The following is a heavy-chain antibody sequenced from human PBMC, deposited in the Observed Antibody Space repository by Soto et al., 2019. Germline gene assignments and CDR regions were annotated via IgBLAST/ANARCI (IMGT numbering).Heavy chain of an antibody. V-gene: IGHV1-69*13. D-gene: IGHD1-7*01. J-gene: IGHJ3*02. CDR1: GGTFSSYA. CDR3: ARAPLTGTTLSYAFDI. Sequence: ASVKVSCKASGGTFSSYAISWVRQAPGQGLEWMGGIIPIFGTANYAQKFQGRVTITADESTSTAYMELSSLRSEDTAVYYCARAPLTGTTLSYAFDIWGQGTMVTVSS. CDR2: IIPIFGTA.